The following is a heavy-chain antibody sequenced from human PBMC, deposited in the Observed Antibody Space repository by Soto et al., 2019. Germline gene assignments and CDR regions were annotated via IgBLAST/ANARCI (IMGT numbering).Heavy chain of an antibody. CDR1: GFTVSSNY. D-gene: IGHD6-13*01. V-gene: IGHV3-53*01. Sequence: EVQLVESGGGLIQPGGSLRLSCAASGFTVSSNYMSWVRQAPGKGLEWVSVIYSGGSTYYADSVKGRFTISRDNSKNTLYLQMNSLRAEDTAVYYCARVGQQLVLGAFDIWGQGTMVTVSS. CDR2: IYSGGST. J-gene: IGHJ3*02. CDR3: ARVGQQLVLGAFDI.